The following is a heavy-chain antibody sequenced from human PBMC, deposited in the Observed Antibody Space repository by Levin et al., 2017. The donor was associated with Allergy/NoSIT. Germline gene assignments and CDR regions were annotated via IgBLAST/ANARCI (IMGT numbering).Heavy chain of an antibody. CDR1: GFTFSSYE. CDR2: ISSSGSTI. V-gene: IGHV3-48*03. CDR3: ARASIGDHYGGNSIGYYYYGMDV. Sequence: SCAASGFTFSSYEMNWVRQAPGKGLEWVSYISSSGSTIYYADSVKGRFTISRDNAKNSLYLQMNSLRAEDTAVYYCARASIGDHYGGNSIGYYYYGMDVWGQGTTVTVSS. J-gene: IGHJ6*02. D-gene: IGHD4-23*01.